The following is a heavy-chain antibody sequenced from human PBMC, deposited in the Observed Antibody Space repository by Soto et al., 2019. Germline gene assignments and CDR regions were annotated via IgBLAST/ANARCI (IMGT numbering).Heavy chain of an antibody. J-gene: IGHJ4*02. V-gene: IGHV4-31*03. D-gene: IGHD2-21*02. CDR3: ARGGGDPPFDY. Sequence: QVQLQEAGPGLVKPSQTLSLTCTVSGGSISSGGYYWSWIRQHPGKGLEWIGYIYYSGSTYYNPSLMGRVTISVDTSNNQFSLKLSSVTAADTAVYYCARGGGDPPFDYWGKGTLVTVSS. CDR1: GGSISSGGYY. CDR2: IYYSGST.